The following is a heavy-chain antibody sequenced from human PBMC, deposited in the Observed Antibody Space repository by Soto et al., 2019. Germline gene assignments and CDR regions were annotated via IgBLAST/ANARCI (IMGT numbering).Heavy chain of an antibody. J-gene: IGHJ6*02. V-gene: IGHV4-4*07. CDR3: AGVGGYCSGGSCYSYYYYYGMDV. Sequence: PSETLSLTCTVSGGSISSYYWSWIRQPAGKGLEWIGRIYTSGSTNYNPSLKSRVTMSVDTSKNQFSLKLSSVTAADTAVYYCAGVGGYCSGGSCYSYYYYYGMDVWGQGTTVTVSS. CDR1: GGSISSYY. D-gene: IGHD2-15*01. CDR2: IYTSGST.